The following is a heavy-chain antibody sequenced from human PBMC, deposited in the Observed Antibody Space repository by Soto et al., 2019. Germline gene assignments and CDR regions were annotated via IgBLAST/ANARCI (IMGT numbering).Heavy chain of an antibody. CDR1: GITFSNYY. Sequence: EVQMVESGGGLVKPGGSLRLSCAASGITFSNYYMNWVRQAPGKGLEGVSSIDSSGSHTFYADSVKGRFTISRDNAINSLYLQMNSLRAEDTAVYHCAGTYDSLDYWGQGTLVTVSS. J-gene: IGHJ4*02. CDR3: AGTYDSLDY. CDR2: IDSSGSHT. D-gene: IGHD3-22*01. V-gene: IGHV3-21*01.